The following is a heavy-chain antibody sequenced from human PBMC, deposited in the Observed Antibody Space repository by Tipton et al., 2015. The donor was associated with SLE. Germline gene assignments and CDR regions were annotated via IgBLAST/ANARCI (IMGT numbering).Heavy chain of an antibody. CDR3: AREGAAGGGNWFDP. J-gene: IGHJ5*02. CDR2: IFYSGST. Sequence: TLSLTCTVSRDSISSGTYNWGWIRQTPGKGLEWIGNIFYSGSTYYNPSLKSRVTISVDTSKNPFSLRLSSVTAADTAVYYCAREGAAGGGNWFDPWGQGTLVT. D-gene: IGHD2-15*01. CDR1: RDSISSGTYN. V-gene: IGHV4-39*07.